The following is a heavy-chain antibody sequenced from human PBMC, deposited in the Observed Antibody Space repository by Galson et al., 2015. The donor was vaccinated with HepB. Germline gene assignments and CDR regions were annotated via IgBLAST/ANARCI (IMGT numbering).Heavy chain of an antibody. CDR2: IKSKTDGGTT. V-gene: IGHV3-15*01. CDR3: TGGIVVPAFDY. CDR1: GFTFSNAW. Sequence: SLRLSCAASGFTFSNAWMSWVRQAPGKGLEWVGRIKSKTDGGTTDYAAPVKGRFTISRDDSKNTLYLQMNSLKTEDTAVYYCTGGIVVPAFDYWGQGTLVTVSS. D-gene: IGHD2-2*01. J-gene: IGHJ4*02.